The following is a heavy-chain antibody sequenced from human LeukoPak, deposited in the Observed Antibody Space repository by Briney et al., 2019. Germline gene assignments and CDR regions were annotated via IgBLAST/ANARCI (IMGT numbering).Heavy chain of an antibody. Sequence: GGSLRLSCAASGFTFSSYAMSWVRQAPGKGLEWVSAISGSGGSTYYADSVKGRFTISRDNSKNTLYLQMNSLRAEDTAVYYCAGSGSYYGAFDIWGQGTMVTVSS. CDR2: ISGSGGST. CDR1: GFTFSSYA. CDR3: AGSGSYYGAFDI. D-gene: IGHD3-10*01. J-gene: IGHJ3*02. V-gene: IGHV3-23*01.